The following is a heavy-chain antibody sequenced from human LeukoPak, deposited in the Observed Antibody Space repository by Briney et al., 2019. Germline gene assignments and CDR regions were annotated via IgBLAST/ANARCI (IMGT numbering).Heavy chain of an antibody. D-gene: IGHD3-10*01. J-gene: IGHJ4*02. CDR2: IYYSGST. CDR3: ARDYRGTGSYFDY. Sequence: SETLSLTCSVSGGYISSSSYYWGWIRQPPGKGLEWIASIYYSGSTYYNPSLKSRVTISVDKSKNQFSLKLSSVTAADTAVYYCARDYRGTGSYFDYWGQGTLVTVSS. V-gene: IGHV4-39*07. CDR1: GGYISSSSYY.